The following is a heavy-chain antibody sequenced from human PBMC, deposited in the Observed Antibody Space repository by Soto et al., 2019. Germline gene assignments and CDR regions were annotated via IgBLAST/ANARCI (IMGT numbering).Heavy chain of an antibody. V-gene: IGHV3-30-3*01. CDR2: ISYDGSNK. CDR1: GFTFSSYA. Sequence: QVQLVESGGGVVQPGRSLRLSCAASGFTFSSYAMHWVRQAPGKGLEWVAVISYDGSNKYYADSVKGRFTISRDNSKNTLYLQMNSQRAEDTAVYYCARVRMATKKGLDAFDIWGQGTMVTVSS. J-gene: IGHJ3*02. CDR3: ARVRMATKKGLDAFDI. D-gene: IGHD5-12*01.